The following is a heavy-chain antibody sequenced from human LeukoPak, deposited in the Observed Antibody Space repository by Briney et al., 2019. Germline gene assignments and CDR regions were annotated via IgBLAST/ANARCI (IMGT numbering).Heavy chain of an antibody. D-gene: IGHD2-8*01. CDR3: ARKDCTNGVCQIGDYYFDY. CDR2: INWNGGST. CDR1: GFTFDDYG. J-gene: IGHJ4*02. Sequence: PGGSLRLSCAASGFTFDDYGMSWVRQAPGKGLEWVSGINWNGGSTGYADSVKGRFTISRDNAKNSLYLQMNSLRAEDTALYYCARKDCTNGVCQIGDYYFDYWGQGTLVTISS. V-gene: IGHV3-20*04.